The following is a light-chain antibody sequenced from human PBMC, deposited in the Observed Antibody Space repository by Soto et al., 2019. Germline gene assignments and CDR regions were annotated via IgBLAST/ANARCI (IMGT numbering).Light chain of an antibody. Sequence: DIQMTQSPSSLSASVGDRVTITCQASQDISNYLNWYQQKPGKAPKLLIYDASNLETGVPSRFSGSGSGTDFTFTISSLQPEDIATYYCQQYDNLPGTFGQGTK. CDR1: QDISNY. CDR2: DAS. J-gene: IGKJ1*01. V-gene: IGKV1-33*01. CDR3: QQYDNLPGT.